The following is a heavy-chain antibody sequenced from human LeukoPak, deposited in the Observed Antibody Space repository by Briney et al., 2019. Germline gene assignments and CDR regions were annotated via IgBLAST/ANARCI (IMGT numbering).Heavy chain of an antibody. J-gene: IGHJ4*02. CDR1: GGSISSGGYY. CDR3: ASGVLGDHVWGSYRYAFDY. CDR2: IYYSGST. Sequence: PLETLSLTCTVSGGSISSGGYYWSWIRQHPGKGLEWIGYIYYSGSTYYNPSLKSRVTISVDTSKNQFSLKLSSVTAADTAVYYCASGVLGDHVWGSYRYAFDYWGQGTLVTVSS. D-gene: IGHD3-16*02. V-gene: IGHV4-31*03.